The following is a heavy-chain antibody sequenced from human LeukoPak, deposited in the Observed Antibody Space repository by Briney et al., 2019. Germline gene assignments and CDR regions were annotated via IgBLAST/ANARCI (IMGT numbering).Heavy chain of an antibody. CDR2: INTSGSI. Sequence: SETLSLTCTVSGGSISSYYWSWIRQSAGKGLEWIGRINTSGSINYNPYLKSRVTMSVDTSKNQFSLRLTSVTAADTAVYYCARSRYYYYYYMDVWGKGTTVTVSS. CDR1: GGSISSYY. D-gene: IGHD1-14*01. V-gene: IGHV4-4*07. CDR3: ARSRYYYYYYMDV. J-gene: IGHJ6*03.